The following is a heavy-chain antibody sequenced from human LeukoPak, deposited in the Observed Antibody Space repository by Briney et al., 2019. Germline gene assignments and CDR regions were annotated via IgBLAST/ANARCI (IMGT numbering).Heavy chain of an antibody. V-gene: IGHV4-59*12. Sequence: PSETLSLTCTVSGGSISSYYWSWIRQPPGKGLEWIGYIYYSGSTNYNPSLKSRVTISVDTSKSQSSLKLSSVTAADTAVYYCARELYSSGWSDYWGQGTLVTVSS. CDR1: GGSISSYY. J-gene: IGHJ4*02. CDR3: ARELYSSGWSDY. D-gene: IGHD6-19*01. CDR2: IYYSGST.